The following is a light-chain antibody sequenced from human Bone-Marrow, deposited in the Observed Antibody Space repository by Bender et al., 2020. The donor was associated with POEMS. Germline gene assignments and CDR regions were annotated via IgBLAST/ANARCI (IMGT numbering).Light chain of an antibody. CDR3: VAWDASLNGWV. J-gene: IGLJ3*02. V-gene: IGLV1-44*01. CDR2: TNN. CDR1: GSNIGGYP. Sequence: QSVLTQPPSASGTPGQRVTISCSGSGSNIGGYPVNWYQQLPGTAPRLLIYTNNERPSGVPDRFSGSKSGTSASLAITGLQSDAEAIYFCVAWDASLNGWVFGGGTKLTVL.